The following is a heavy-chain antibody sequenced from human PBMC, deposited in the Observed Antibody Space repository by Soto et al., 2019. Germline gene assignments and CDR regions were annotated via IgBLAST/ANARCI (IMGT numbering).Heavy chain of an antibody. CDR3: ARGDPSYYYDSSGYHTTL. Sequence: EVQLVESGGGLVQPGGSLRLSCAASGFTFSSYSMNWVRQAPGKGLEWVSYISSSSSTIYYADSVKGRFTISRDNAKNSLYLQMNSLRDEDTAVYYCARGDPSYYYDSSGYHTTLWGQGTLVTVSS. CDR2: ISSSSSTI. V-gene: IGHV3-48*02. J-gene: IGHJ4*02. D-gene: IGHD3-22*01. CDR1: GFTFSSYS.